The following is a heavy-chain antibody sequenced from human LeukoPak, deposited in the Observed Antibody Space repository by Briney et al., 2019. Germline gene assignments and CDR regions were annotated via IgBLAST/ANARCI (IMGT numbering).Heavy chain of an antibody. CDR1: GFTFKDYA. CDR3: ARAAEASCSGTSCYRYFHH. D-gene: IGHD2-2*01. V-gene: IGHV3-30*04. CDR2: IASDGRTT. Sequence: GGSLRLSSSASGFTFKDYAMHWVRQAPGLGLEWVAVIASDGRTTYYADSVSGRFTISRDNSNNALSLQMNSLSADDTAVYYCARAAEASCSGTSCYRYFHHWGQGTLVIVSS. J-gene: IGHJ1*01.